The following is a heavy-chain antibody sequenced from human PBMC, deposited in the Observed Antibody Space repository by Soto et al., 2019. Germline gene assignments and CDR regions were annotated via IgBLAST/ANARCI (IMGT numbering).Heavy chain of an antibody. CDR1: GFSFTSYW. CDR3: ARHLVSRAVGDYYYGMDV. J-gene: IGHJ6*02. V-gene: IGHV5-10-1*01. D-gene: IGHD6-19*01. CDR2: IDPSDSYT. Sequence: PGESLKSSCKGSGFSFTSYWISCVRQMPGKGLEWMGRIDPSDSYTNYSPSFQGNVPIPAHKSISTAYLQWSSLKASDTVMYYCARHLVSRAVGDYYYGMDVWGQGNTVIVSS.